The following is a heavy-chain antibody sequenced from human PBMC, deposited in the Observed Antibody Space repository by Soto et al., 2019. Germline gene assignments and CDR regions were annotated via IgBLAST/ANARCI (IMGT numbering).Heavy chain of an antibody. V-gene: IGHV4-31*11. CDR3: ARGGAARGIWWFDP. Sequence: SETLSLTCAVSGGSISSGDYYWNWIRQLPGKGLEWIGYISYSGTTYYNPSLKSRVTISVDTSKNQFSLKLNSVAAADTAVYYCARGGAARGIWWFDPWGQGTPVTVSS. CDR2: ISYSGTT. D-gene: IGHD6-6*01. CDR1: GGSISSGDYY. J-gene: IGHJ5*02.